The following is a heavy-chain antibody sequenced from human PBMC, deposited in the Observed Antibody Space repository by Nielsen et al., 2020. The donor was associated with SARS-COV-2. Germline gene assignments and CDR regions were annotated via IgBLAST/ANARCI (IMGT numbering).Heavy chain of an antibody. CDR3: ARVKGGFDY. Sequence: GESLKISCAASGFPFSSYEMNWVRQAPGKALEWLSYIGGNGRNIFYADSVKGRFTISRDNAKNSLYLQMNSLRAEDTAVYYCARVKGGFDYWGQGTLVTVSS. J-gene: IGHJ4*02. D-gene: IGHD2-15*01. CDR2: IGGNGRNI. V-gene: IGHV3-48*03. CDR1: GFPFSSYE.